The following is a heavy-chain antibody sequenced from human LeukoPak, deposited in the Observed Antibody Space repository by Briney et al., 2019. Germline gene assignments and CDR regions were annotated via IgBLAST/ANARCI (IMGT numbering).Heavy chain of an antibody. Sequence: GGSLRLSCAASGFTFSSYWMSWVRQAPGKGLEWVANIKRDGSEKYYVDSVKGRFTISRDNAKNSLYLQMNSLRAEDTAVYYCAREGSHYDILTGYYRGYFDYWGQGTLVTVSS. D-gene: IGHD3-9*01. CDR2: IKRDGSEK. CDR1: GFTFSSYW. CDR3: AREGSHYDILTGYYRGYFDY. V-gene: IGHV3-7*01. J-gene: IGHJ4*02.